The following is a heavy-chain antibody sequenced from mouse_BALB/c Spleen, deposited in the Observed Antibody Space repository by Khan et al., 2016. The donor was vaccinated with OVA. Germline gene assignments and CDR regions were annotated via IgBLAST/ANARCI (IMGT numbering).Heavy chain of an antibody. J-gene: IGHJ3*01. Sequence: VQLQQSGPELVKPGASVRISCKTSGYTFTDFNLDWVKQSHGKSLEWIGYIFPNNGGTGYNQKFKTKATLTVDSSSSTAYMELRSLTSEDSAVYYGARSGDGSFAYWGQGTLVTVSA. V-gene: IGHV1S29*02. D-gene: IGHD1-2*01. CDR1: GYTFTDFN. CDR3: ARSGDGSFAY. CDR2: IFPNNGGT.